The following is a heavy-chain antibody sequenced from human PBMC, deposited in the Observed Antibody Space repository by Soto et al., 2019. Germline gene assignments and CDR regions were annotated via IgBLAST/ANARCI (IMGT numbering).Heavy chain of an antibody. CDR2: ISGSCGTT. V-gene: IGHV3-23*01. CDR3: AKTANGWFSAFDI. Sequence: GGSLRLSCAASGFTFSSYAMSWVRQAPGKGLELVSAISGSCGTTYYADSVKGRFTFSRDISKNTLYLQMNSLRAEDTAVYYCAKTANGWFSAFDIWGQGTMVTVSS. CDR1: GFTFSSYA. D-gene: IGHD6-19*01. J-gene: IGHJ3*02.